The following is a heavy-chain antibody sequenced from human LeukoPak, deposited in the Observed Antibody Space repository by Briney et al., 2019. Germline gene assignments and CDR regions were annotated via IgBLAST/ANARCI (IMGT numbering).Heavy chain of an antibody. V-gene: IGHV3-23*01. D-gene: IGHD2-15*01. CDR2: IPSTGDST. CDR1: GFTFSNYA. Sequence: GGSLRLSCAASGFTFSNYAMSWVRQAPGQGLEWVSSIPSTGDSTYYADSVKGRFTISRDNSKNTLYLQMNSLRAEDTAVYFCARDLTDCSGGDCYHTFDYWGQGTLVTVSS. CDR3: ARDLTDCSGGDCYHTFDY. J-gene: IGHJ4*02.